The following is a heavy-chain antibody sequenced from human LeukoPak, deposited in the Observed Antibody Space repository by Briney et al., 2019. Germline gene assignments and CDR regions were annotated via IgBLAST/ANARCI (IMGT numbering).Heavy chain of an antibody. D-gene: IGHD4-17*01. V-gene: IGHV1-69*05. CDR1: GGTFSSYA. CDR2: IIPIFGTA. Sequence: ASVKVSCKASGGTFSSYAISWVRQAPGQGLAWMGRIIPIFGTANYAQKFQGRVTITTDESTSTAYMELSSLRSEDTAVYYCARDYGDAGSSPWGQGTLVTVSS. CDR3: ARDYGDAGSSP. J-gene: IGHJ5*02.